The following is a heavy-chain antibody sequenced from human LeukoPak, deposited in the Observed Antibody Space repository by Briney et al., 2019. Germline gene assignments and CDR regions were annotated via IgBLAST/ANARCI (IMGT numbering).Heavy chain of an antibody. Sequence: PGGSLRLSCAGSGFTFNNYGMNWVRQAPGKGLEWVSFISSSSSYTYYADSVRGRFTISRDNARSSLNLHMNSLRAEDTAVYYCAREPFSMARDSTRNAFDIWGQGTMVTVSS. D-gene: IGHD3-10*01. CDR2: ISSSSSYT. J-gene: IGHJ3*02. V-gene: IGHV3-21*01. CDR3: AREPFSMARDSTRNAFDI. CDR1: GFTFNNYG.